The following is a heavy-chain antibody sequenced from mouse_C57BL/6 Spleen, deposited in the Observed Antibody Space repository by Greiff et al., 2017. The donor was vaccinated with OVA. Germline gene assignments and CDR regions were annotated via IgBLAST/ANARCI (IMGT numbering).Heavy chain of an antibody. CDR1: GYSITSGYY. CDR2: ISYDGSN. Sequence: EVQLQQSGPGLVKPSQSLSLTCSVTGYSITSGYYWNWIRQFPGNKLEWMGYISYDGSNNYNPSLKNRISITRDTSKNQFFLKFNSVTTEDTATYYRARGGDYGGYRYFDVWGTGTTVTVSS. D-gene: IGHD2-4*01. CDR3: ARGGDYGGYRYFDV. V-gene: IGHV3-6*01. J-gene: IGHJ1*03.